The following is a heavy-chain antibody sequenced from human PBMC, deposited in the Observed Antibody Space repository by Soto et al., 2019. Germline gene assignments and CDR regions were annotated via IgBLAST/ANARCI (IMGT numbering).Heavy chain of an antibody. CDR2: ISSSSSYI. CDR3: ARAVERYGDYVGYFDL. D-gene: IGHD4-17*01. CDR1: GFTFSSYS. Sequence: PGGSLRLSCAASGFTFSSYSMNWVRQAPGKGLEWVSSISSSSSYIYYADSVKGRFTISRDNAKNSLYLQMNSLRAEDTAVYYCARAVERYGDYVGYFDLWGRGTLVTVSS. J-gene: IGHJ2*01. V-gene: IGHV3-21*01.